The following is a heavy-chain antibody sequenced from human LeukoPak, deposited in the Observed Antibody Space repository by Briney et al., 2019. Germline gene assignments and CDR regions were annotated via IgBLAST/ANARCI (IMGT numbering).Heavy chain of an antibody. Sequence: GGSLRLSCAASGFTFSSYSMNWVRQAPGKGLEWVSSISSSSSYIYYADSVKGRFTISRDNAKNSLYLQMNSLRAEDTAVYYCARGHCSSTSCYVDYYYYMDVWGKGTTVTISS. CDR2: ISSSSSYI. CDR3: ARGHCSSTSCYVDYYYYMDV. V-gene: IGHV3-21*01. CDR1: GFTFSSYS. D-gene: IGHD2-2*01. J-gene: IGHJ6*03.